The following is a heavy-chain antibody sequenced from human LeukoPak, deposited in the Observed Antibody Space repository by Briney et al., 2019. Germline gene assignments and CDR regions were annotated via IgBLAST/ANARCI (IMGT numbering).Heavy chain of an antibody. J-gene: IGHJ4*02. CDR2: INPNSGGT. D-gene: IGHD1-26*01. Sequence: GGSVRVSCKASGYTFTGYYMHWVRQAPGEGVEWMGRINPNSGGTNYVEKFQGRVTITSDTSISTAYMDLSSLTSDDTAMYYCARWSNSVFDYWGQATLVTLSS. CDR3: ARWSNSVFDY. CDR1: GYTFTGYY. V-gene: IGHV1-2*02.